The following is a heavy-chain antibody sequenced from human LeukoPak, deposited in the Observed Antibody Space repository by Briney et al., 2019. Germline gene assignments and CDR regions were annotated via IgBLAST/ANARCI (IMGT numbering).Heavy chain of an antibody. V-gene: IGHV4-31*03. CDR1: GGSMCGGGYY. J-gene: IGHJ4*02. CDR2: IYYSGST. D-gene: IGHD3-3*01. CDR3: ARTRGAQIFGVVTPYYFDY. Sequence: PSQTLSLTCTVSGGSMCGGGYYWSWIRQHPGKGLEWIGYIYYSGSTYYNPSLKSRVTISVDTSKNQFSLKLSSVTAADTAVYYCARTRGAQIFGVVTPYYFDYWGQGTLVTVSS.